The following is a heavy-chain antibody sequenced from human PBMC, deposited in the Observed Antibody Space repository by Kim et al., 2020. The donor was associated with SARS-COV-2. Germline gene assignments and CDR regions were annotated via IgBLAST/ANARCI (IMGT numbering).Heavy chain of an antibody. V-gene: IGHV3-66*01. D-gene: IGHD6-19*01. J-gene: IGHJ4*02. Sequence: YAGSVQGRFTISRDNSKTTLYRQMNSLGAADSAVYYCTRDGGNGWYADCWGQGTRITVSS. CDR3: TRDGGNGWYADC.